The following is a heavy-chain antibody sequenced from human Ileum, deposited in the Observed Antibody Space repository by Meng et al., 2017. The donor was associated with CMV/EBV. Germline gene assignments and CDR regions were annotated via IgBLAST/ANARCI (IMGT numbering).Heavy chain of an antibody. CDR2: IIPVFGTA. J-gene: IGHJ4*02. V-gene: IGHV1-69*05. D-gene: IGHD2-8*02. CDR1: GGTCSSYA. CDR3: SRSSAGHYVLDYADY. Sequence: SVKVSCKASGGTCSSYAISWVRQAPGQGLEWMGGIIPVFGTANYAQKFQGRVTITTDESTTTAYMELSSLTYEDTAVYYCSRSSAGHYVLDYADYWGQGTLVTVSS.